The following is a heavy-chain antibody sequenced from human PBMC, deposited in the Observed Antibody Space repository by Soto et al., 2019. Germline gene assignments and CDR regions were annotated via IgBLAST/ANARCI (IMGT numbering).Heavy chain of an antibody. V-gene: IGHV4-34*01. Sequence: SETLSLTGAVYGGSVNGYYWNWMRQPPGKGLEWIGEINHTGGTHYNPSLKSRVTMSVDTSKNQFSLRLSSVTAADTAIYYCATRITVFGLLIPPFDPWGQGTQVTVSS. D-gene: IGHD3-3*01. CDR1: GGSVNGYY. J-gene: IGHJ5*02. CDR2: INHTGGT. CDR3: ATRITVFGLLIPPFDP.